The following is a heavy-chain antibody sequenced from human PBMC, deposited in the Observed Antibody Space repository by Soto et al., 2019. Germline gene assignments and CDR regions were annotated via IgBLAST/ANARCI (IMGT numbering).Heavy chain of an antibody. D-gene: IGHD6-19*01. CDR1: GYTFTSYV. Sequence: QVQLVQSGAEVKKPGASVKVSCKASGYTFTSYVIHWVRQAPGQRLEWMGWINAGNGYTKYSQKFQDRVTITRDTSASTAYMELNSLRSEDTAVYYCATWTWLVPFDYWGQGTLVTVSS. CDR3: ATWTWLVPFDY. J-gene: IGHJ4*02. CDR2: INAGNGYT. V-gene: IGHV1-3*01.